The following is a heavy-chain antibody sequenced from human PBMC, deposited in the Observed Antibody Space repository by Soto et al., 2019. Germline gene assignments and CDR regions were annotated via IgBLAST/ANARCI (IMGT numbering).Heavy chain of an antibody. Sequence: ASVKVSCRASGYSFTSYGIAWVPPVPGQRLEWMGWINAGNGNTKYSQKFQGRLTITRDTSASTAYMELSSLRSEDTAVYYCARDTALRTPDYYYGMDVWGQGTTVTVSS. J-gene: IGHJ6*02. CDR3: ARDTALRTPDYYYGMDV. CDR1: GYSFTSYG. V-gene: IGHV1-3*01. D-gene: IGHD5-12*01. CDR2: INAGNGNT.